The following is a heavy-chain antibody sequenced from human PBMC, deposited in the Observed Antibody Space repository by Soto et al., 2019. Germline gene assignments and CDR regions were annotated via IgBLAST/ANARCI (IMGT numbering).Heavy chain of an antibody. CDR1: GYTFTSYG. V-gene: IGHV1-18*01. J-gene: IGHJ4*02. CDR3: ARDRSRYRSGWHLDY. Sequence: GASVKVSCKASGYTFTSYGISWVRQAPGQGLEWMGWISAYNGNTNYAQKLQGRVTMTTDTSTSTAYMELKSLRAEDTAVYFCARDRSRYRSGWHLDYRGLGTLVTVSS. CDR2: ISAYNGNT. D-gene: IGHD6-19*01.